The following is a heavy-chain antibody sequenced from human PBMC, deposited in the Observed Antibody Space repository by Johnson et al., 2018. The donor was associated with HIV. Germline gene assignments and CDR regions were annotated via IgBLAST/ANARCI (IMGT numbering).Heavy chain of an antibody. V-gene: IGHV3-66*01. CDR2: IYSGGST. D-gene: IGHD2-8*01. CDR1: VFTFTTYA. J-gene: IGHJ3*02. Sequence: VQLVESGGGLVQPGGSLRLSCEASVFTFTTYAMHWVRQAPGKGLEWVSVIYSGGSTYYADSVKGRFTISRDNSKNTLYLQMTSLRAEETALYYCAIEGMVSYGGAFDIWGQGTMVTVSS. CDR3: AIEGMVSYGGAFDI.